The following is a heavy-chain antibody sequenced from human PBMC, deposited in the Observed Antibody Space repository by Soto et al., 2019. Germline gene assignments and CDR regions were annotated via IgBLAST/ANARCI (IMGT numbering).Heavy chain of an antibody. D-gene: IGHD3-9*01. J-gene: IGHJ5*02. Sequence: QVQLVQSGAEVKKPGASVKVSCKASGYTFTGYYMHWVRQAPGQGLEWMGWINPNSGGTNYAQKFQGRVTMTRDTSISTAYMELSRLRSDDTAVYYCARGVLRYFDWSSNWFDPWGQGTLVTVSS. V-gene: IGHV1-2*02. CDR2: INPNSGGT. CDR3: ARGVLRYFDWSSNWFDP. CDR1: GYTFTGYY.